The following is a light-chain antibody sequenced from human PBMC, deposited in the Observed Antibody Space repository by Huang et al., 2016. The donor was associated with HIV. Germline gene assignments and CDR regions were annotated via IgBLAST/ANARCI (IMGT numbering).Light chain of an antibody. CDR3: MQTLKTPPYT. Sequence: DVVMTQSPLSLPVNPGEPASISCRSSQSLLQSNGDNYLNWYMQKPGQSPQLLIYLTSHLASGVPDRFNGSGSDTDFTLKINRVEAADVGVYYCMQTLKTPPYTFGQGTKLEIK. CDR1: QSLLQSNGDNY. V-gene: IGKV2-28*01. CDR2: LTS. J-gene: IGKJ2*01.